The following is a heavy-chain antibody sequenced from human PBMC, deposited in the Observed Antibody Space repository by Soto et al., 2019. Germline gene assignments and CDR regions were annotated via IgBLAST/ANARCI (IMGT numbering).Heavy chain of an antibody. J-gene: IGHJ4*02. V-gene: IGHV4-30-2*01. CDR1: GGSISSGGYS. CDR2: IYHSGST. D-gene: IGHD1-1*01. Sequence: SETLSLTCAVSGGSISSGGYSWSWIRQPPGKGLEWIGYIYHSGSTYYNPSLKSRVTISVDRSKNQFSLKLSSVTAADTAVYYCAKDRPRRTSGYFFDYWGQGTPVTVFS. CDR3: AKDRPRRTSGYFFDY.